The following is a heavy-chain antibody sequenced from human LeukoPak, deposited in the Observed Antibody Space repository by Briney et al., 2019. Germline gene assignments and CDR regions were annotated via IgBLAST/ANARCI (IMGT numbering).Heavy chain of an antibody. CDR1: GYTFTSYG. J-gene: IGHJ4*02. V-gene: IGHV1-18*01. CDR2: ISASNGNT. D-gene: IGHD2-15*01. Sequence: ASVKVSCKASGYTFTSYGISWVRQAPGQGLVWLGWISASNGNTNYAHKLQGRVTITTDTSTSTAYMKLRSLRSDVTAVYYCALDIVVVVAATRQRDYYFDYWGQGTLVTVSS. CDR3: ALDIVVVVAATRQRDYYFDY.